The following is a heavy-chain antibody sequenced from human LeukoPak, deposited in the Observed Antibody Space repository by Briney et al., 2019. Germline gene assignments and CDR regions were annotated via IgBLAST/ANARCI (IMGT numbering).Heavy chain of an antibody. CDR2: INPSGGST. Sequence: ASVKVSCKASGYTFTSYYMHWARQAPGQGLEWMGIINPSGGSTSYAQKFQGRVTMTRDMSTSTVYMELSSLRSEDTAVYYCARGTWETAARPYSFDTWGQGTLVTVTS. CDR3: ARGTWETAARPYSFDT. J-gene: IGHJ4*02. CDR1: GYTFTSYY. D-gene: IGHD1-26*01. V-gene: IGHV1-46*01.